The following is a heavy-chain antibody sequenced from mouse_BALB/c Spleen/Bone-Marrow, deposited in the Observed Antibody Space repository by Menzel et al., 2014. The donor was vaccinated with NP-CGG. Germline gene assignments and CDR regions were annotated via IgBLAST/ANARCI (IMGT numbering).Heavy chain of an antibody. V-gene: IGHV4-1*02. CDR1: GFDFSRYW. CDR2: INPDSRTK. Sequence: EVQLVESGGGLVQPGGSLKLSCAASGFDFSRYWMSWVRQAPGKGLEWIGEINPDSRTKNYSPSLKDKLIISRDNAKNTLFLLLNKVRSEDTALYYCARPDYYGYLNYWGQGTTLTVSS. J-gene: IGHJ2*01. CDR3: ARPDYYGYLNY. D-gene: IGHD1-1*01.